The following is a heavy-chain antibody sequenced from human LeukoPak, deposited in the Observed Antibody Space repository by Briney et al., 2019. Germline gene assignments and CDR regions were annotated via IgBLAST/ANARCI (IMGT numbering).Heavy chain of an antibody. CDR3: ARAHYSSSSEGSHYYYYMDV. D-gene: IGHD6-6*01. CDR2: INPNSGGT. J-gene: IGHJ6*03. Sequence: ASVKVSCKASGYTLTGYYMHWVRQAPGQGLEWMGWINPNSGGTNYAQKFQGRVTMTRDTSISTAYMELSRLRSDDTAVYYCARAHYSSSSEGSHYYYYMDVWGKGTTVTVTS. CDR1: GYTLTGYY. V-gene: IGHV1-2*02.